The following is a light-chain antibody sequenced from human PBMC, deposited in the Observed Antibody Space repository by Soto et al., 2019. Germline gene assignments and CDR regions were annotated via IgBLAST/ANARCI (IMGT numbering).Light chain of an antibody. V-gene: IGKV3-20*01. CDR1: QSVSSSY. Sequence: EIVLTQSPGTLSLFPGERATLSCRASQSVSSSYLAWYQQKSGQAPRLLIYGASSRATGIPDRFSGSGSGPDFTLTITRLQPEDFAVYFCLQYGCLPRTFGQGTQVEIK. J-gene: IGKJ1*01. CDR3: LQYGCLPRT. CDR2: GAS.